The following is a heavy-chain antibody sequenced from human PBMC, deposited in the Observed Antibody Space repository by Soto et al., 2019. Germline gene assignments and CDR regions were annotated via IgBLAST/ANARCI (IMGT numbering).Heavy chain of an antibody. Sequence: PSETLSLTCTVSGGSISSSSYYWGWIRQPPGKGLEWIGSIYYSGSTYYNPSLKSRVTISVDTSKNQFSLKLSSVTAADTAVYYCARLVEQWLFYYFDYWGQGTLVTVSS. D-gene: IGHD6-19*01. CDR3: ARLVEQWLFYYFDY. J-gene: IGHJ4*02. CDR1: GGSISSSSYY. V-gene: IGHV4-39*01. CDR2: IYYSGST.